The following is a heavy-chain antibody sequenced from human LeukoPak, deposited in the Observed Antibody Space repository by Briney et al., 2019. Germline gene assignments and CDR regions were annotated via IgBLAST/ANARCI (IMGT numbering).Heavy chain of an antibody. J-gene: IGHJ4*02. Sequence: GASVKVSCKASGYTFTSYDINWVRQATGQGLEWMGWMNPNSGNTGYAQKFQGRVSMTRNTSVSTGYMELGSLRSEDTAVYYCARGAPDSSGYYRHFDYWGQGTLVTVSS. CDR3: ARGAPDSSGYYRHFDY. CDR1: GYTFTSYD. D-gene: IGHD3-22*01. V-gene: IGHV1-8*01. CDR2: MNPNSGNT.